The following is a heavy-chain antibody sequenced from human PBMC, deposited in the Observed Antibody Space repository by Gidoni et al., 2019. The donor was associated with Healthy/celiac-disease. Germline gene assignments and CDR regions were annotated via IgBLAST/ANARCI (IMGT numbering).Heavy chain of an antibody. V-gene: IGHV3-23*01. Sequence: EVQLLESGGGLVQPGGSLRLSCAASGFTFSSYAMSWVRQAPGKGLEWVSAISGSGGSTYYADSVKGRFTIYRDNSKNTLYLKMNSLRAEDTAVYYCAKSVQYSSGWYDYFDYWGQGTLVTVSS. CDR2: ISGSGGST. J-gene: IGHJ4*02. CDR1: GFTFSSYA. D-gene: IGHD6-19*01. CDR3: AKSVQYSSGWYDYFDY.